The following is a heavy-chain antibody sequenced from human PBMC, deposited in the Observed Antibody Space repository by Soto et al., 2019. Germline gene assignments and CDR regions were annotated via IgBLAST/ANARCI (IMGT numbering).Heavy chain of an antibody. J-gene: IGHJ4*02. CDR2: ISYDGNNK. Sequence: QVQLVESGGGVVQPGRSLRLSCAASGFTFSGYGMHWVRQAPGKGPAWVAAISYDGNNKYYADSVKGRFIISRDNSKNTLYLQMDSLSAEDTAVYYCASGLTSDSAPSFDYWGQGTLVTVSS. CDR1: GFTFSGYG. CDR3: ASGLTSDSAPSFDY. V-gene: IGHV3-30*03. D-gene: IGHD6-25*01.